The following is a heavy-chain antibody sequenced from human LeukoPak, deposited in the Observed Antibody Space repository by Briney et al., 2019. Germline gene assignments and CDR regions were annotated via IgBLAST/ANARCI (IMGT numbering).Heavy chain of an antibody. CDR2: IYYSGST. J-gene: IGHJ3*02. V-gene: IGHV4-59*01. CDR3: ARDNGYYDYVWGSYRPGTAFDI. CDR1: GGSISSYY. Sequence: SETLSLTCTVSGGSISSYYWSWIRQPPGEGLEWIGYIYYSGSTNYNPSLKSRVTISVDTSKNQFSLKLSSVTAADTAVYYCARDNGYYDYVWGSYRPGTAFDIWGQGTMVTVSS. D-gene: IGHD3-16*02.